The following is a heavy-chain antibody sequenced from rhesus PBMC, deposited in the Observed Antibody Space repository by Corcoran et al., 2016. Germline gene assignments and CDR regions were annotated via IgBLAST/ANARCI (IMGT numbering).Heavy chain of an antibody. V-gene: IGHV4-122*02. Sequence: QVQLQESGPGLVKPSETLSLTCAVSGGSISSSYYYWSWIRQAPGKGLEWFGYVPYSGNTSYNPAPKSRVTISGDTSKSQFSLKRSSVTAADTAVYYCAREGYYSGSYYYSDYWGQGVLVTVSS. CDR3: AREGYYSGSYYYSDY. D-gene: IGHD3-16*01. J-gene: IGHJ4*01. CDR1: GGSISSSYYY. CDR2: VPYSGNT.